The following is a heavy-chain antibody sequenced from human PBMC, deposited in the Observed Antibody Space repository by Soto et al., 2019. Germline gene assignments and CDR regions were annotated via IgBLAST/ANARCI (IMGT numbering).Heavy chain of an antibody. J-gene: IGHJ2*01. CDR2: LYIDGRT. CDR3: ARQVGSYWYFDL. D-gene: IGHD1-26*01. Sequence: EVQLVESGGGLVQPGESLRLSCAASGFTVSSSYMGWVRQAPGQGLQWLSALYIDGRTYYADSVKGRFSIYTDTSTDTLFLQVNNLRADDTAIDYCARQVGSYWYFDLWGRGTLVTVSS. CDR1: GFTVSSSY. V-gene: IGHV3-66*04.